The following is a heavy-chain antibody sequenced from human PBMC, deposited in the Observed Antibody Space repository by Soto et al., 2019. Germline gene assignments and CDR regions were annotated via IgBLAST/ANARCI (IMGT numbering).Heavy chain of an antibody. CDR1: GYTFTSYA. V-gene: IGHV1-3*01. J-gene: IGHJ6*03. CDR3: ARGNYDFWSGYYTGGNASYYYYMDV. CDR2: INAGNGNT. Sequence: ASVKVSCKASGYTFTSYAMHWVRQAPGQRLEWMGWINAGNGNTKYSQKFQGRVTITRDTSASTAYMELSSLRSEDTAVYYCARGNYDFWSGYYTGGNASYYYYMDVWGKGTTVTVSS. D-gene: IGHD3-3*01.